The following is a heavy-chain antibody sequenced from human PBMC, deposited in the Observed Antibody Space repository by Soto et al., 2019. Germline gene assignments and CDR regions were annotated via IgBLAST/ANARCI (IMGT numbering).Heavy chain of an antibody. V-gene: IGHV5-51*01. CDR3: ARGIPYYYDSSGYYYGMDV. D-gene: IGHD3-22*01. CDR2: IYPGDSDT. CDR1: GYSFTSYW. J-gene: IGHJ6*02. Sequence: PGESLKISCKGSGYSFTSYWIGWVRQMPGKGLEWMGIIYPGDSDTRYSPSFQGQVTISADKSISTAYLQWSSLKASDTAMYYCARGIPYYYDSSGYYYGMDVWGQGTTVTVSS.